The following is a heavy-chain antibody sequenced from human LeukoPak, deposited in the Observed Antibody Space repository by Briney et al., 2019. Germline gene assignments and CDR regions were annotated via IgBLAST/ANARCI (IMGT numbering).Heavy chain of an antibody. CDR1: GYTFTSYA. Sequence: ASVKVSCKASGYTFTSYAMNWVRQAPGQGLEWMGWINTNTGNPTYAQGFTGRFVFSLDTSVSTAYLQISSLKAEDTAVYYCASVGIVGGSYSVGDYWGQGTLVTVSS. CDR2: INTNTGNP. D-gene: IGHD1-26*01. CDR3: ASVGIVGGSYSVGDY. V-gene: IGHV7-4-1*02. J-gene: IGHJ4*02.